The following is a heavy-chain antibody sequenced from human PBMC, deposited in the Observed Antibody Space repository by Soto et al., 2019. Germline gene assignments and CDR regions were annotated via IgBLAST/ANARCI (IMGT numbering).Heavy chain of an antibody. Sequence: QLQLQESGPGLVKPSETLSLTCSVSDDSINSDKYYWGWIRQPPGKGLEWIGSIYYRGNAYYNQSLQTRVTISLDKSRSQFSLKLKSVTAADSAVYFCARLEGLATISYYFDFWGPGALVTVSS. J-gene: IGHJ4*02. CDR2: IYYRGNA. CDR1: DDSINSDKYY. CDR3: ARLEGLATISYYFDF. D-gene: IGHD3-9*01. V-gene: IGHV4-39*01.